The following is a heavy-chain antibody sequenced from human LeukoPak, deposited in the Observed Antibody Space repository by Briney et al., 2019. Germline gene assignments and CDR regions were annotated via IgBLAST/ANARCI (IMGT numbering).Heavy chain of an antibody. Sequence: ETLSLTCTVSGYSISSGYYWGWIRQPPGKGLEWVSSISSSSSYIYYSDSVKGRFTISRDNAKNSLYLQMNSLRAEDTAVYYCARDGGGYGIDYWGQGTLVTVSS. CDR1: GYSISSGYY. CDR3: ARDGGGYGIDY. CDR2: ISSSSSYI. J-gene: IGHJ4*02. V-gene: IGHV3-21*01. D-gene: IGHD5-12*01.